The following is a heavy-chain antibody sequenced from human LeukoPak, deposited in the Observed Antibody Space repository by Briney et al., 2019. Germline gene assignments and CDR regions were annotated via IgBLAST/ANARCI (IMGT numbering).Heavy chain of an antibody. CDR2: ISSSGSTI. CDR3: ARGPMGSSWYQHLFDY. V-gene: IGHV3-11*04. D-gene: IGHD6-13*01. CDR1: GFTFSDYY. Sequence: GGSLRLSCAASGFTFSDYYMSWIRQAPGKGLEWVSYISSSGSTIYYADSVKGRFTISRDNAKNSLYLQMNSLRAEDTAVYYCARGPMGSSWYQHLFDYWGQGTLVTVSS. J-gene: IGHJ4*02.